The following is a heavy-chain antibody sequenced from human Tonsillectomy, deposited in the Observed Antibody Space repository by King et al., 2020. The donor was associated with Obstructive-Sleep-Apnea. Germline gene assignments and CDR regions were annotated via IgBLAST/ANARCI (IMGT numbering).Heavy chain of an antibody. CDR2: IYYSGST. CDR1: GGSISSSSYY. CDR3: ARDQYYYDSSGYYEVGY. J-gene: IGHJ4*02. D-gene: IGHD3-22*01. Sequence: QLQESGPGLVKPSETLSLTCTVSGGSISSSSYYWGWIRQPPGKGLEWIGSIYYSGSTYYNPSLKSRVTISVDTSKNQFSLKLSSVTAADTAVYYCARDQYYYDSSGYYEVGYWGQGTLVTVSS. V-gene: IGHV4-39*07.